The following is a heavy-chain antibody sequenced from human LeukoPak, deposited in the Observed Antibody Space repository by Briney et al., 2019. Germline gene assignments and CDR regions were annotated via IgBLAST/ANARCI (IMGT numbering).Heavy chain of an antibody. CDR2: ISYDGSNK. CDR3: AQLNTNWFDP. J-gene: IGHJ5*02. V-gene: IGHV3-30*18. CDR1: GFTFSSYG. D-gene: IGHD5-18*01. Sequence: GGSLRLSCAASGFTFSSYGMHWARQAPGKGLEWVAVISYDGSNKYYADSVKGRFTISRDNSKNTLYLQMNSLRAEDTAVYYCAQLNTNWFDPWGQGTLVTISS.